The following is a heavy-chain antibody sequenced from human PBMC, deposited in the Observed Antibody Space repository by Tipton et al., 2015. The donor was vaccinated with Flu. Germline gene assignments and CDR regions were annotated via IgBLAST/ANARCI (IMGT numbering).Heavy chain of an antibody. CDR1: GATISSTSYF. CDR2: MYHNGGT. V-gene: IGHV4-39*07. CDR3: ARALSSGREYTFDI. Sequence: TLSLTCTVSGATISSTSYFWGWIRQPPGKGLEWIGTMYHNGGTYFNPSLQSRVSMAVDTSKNQFSLKLKSVTAADTAVYYCARALSSGREYTFDIWGQGTMVTVSS. D-gene: IGHD1-26*01. J-gene: IGHJ3*02.